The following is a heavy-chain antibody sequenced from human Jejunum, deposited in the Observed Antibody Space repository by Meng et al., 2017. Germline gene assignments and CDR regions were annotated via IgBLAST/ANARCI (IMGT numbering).Heavy chain of an antibody. CDR1: SGSVTSGSHF. J-gene: IGHJ4*02. CDR2: IYYSGST. Sequence: SETLSLTCTVSSGSVTSGSHFWSWIRQPPGKGLEWIGYIYYSGSTNYNPSLKSRVTISLDTSKNQFSLKLSSVTAADTALYYCAKEKRYCSSSSCYGPPDYWGQGTLVTVSS. D-gene: IGHD2-2*01. V-gene: IGHV4-61*01. CDR3: AKEKRYCSSSSCYGPPDY.